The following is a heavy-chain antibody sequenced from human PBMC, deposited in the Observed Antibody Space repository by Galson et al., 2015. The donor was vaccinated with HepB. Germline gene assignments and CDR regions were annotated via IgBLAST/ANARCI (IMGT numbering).Heavy chain of an antibody. V-gene: IGHV3-21*01. J-gene: IGHJ4*02. CDR2: IRSSSSYI. Sequence: SLRLSCAASGFTLSSYSMNWVRQAPGKGLEWVSSIRSSSSYIYYADSVKGRFTISGDNAQNSLCLQMNSLRAEDTAVYYCAREISGWYPAGGFWGQGTLVTVSS. CDR3: AREISGWYPAGGF. CDR1: GFTLSSYS. D-gene: IGHD6-19*01.